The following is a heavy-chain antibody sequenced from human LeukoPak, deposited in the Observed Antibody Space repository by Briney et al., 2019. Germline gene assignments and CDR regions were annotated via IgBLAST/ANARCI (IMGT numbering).Heavy chain of an antibody. Sequence: SQTLSLTCTVSGGSISSGSYYWSWIRQPAGKGLEWIGRIYTSGSTNYNPSLKSRVTISVDTSKNQFSLKLSSVTAADTAVYYCARDGIDGYCDYWDQGTLVTVSS. CDR3: ARDGIDGYCDY. D-gene: IGHD1-14*01. J-gene: IGHJ4*02. CDR1: GGSISSGSYY. CDR2: IYTSGST. V-gene: IGHV4-61*02.